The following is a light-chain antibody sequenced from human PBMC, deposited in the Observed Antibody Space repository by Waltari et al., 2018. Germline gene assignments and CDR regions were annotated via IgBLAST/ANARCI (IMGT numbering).Light chain of an antibody. V-gene: IGLV2-23*02. CDR3: CSYAGSSTLWV. Sequence: QSALTQPASVSGSPGQSITISCTVTRSDVGSYNLVSWYQQHPGKAPKLMIYEVSKGPSGVSSRFSGSKSGNTASLTISGLQAEDEADYYCCSYAGSSTLWVFGGGTKLTVL. J-gene: IGLJ3*02. CDR2: EVS. CDR1: RSDVGSYNL.